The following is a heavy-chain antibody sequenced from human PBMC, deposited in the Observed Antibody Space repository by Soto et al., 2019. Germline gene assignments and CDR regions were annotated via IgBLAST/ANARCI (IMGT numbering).Heavy chain of an antibody. CDR2: IYHSGST. D-gene: IGHD2-2*01. CDR1: GCSISSGGYS. CDR3: ARVPDY. V-gene: IGHV4-30-2*01. J-gene: IGHJ4*02. Sequence: NPSETLSLTCAVSGCSISSGGYSWSWIRQPPGKGLEWIGYIYHSGSTYYNPSLKSRVTISVDRSKSQFSLKLSSVTAADTAVYCCARVPDYWGQGTLVTVSS.